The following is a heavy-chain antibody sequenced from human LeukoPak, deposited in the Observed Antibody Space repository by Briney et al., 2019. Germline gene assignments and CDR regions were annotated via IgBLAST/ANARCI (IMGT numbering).Heavy chain of an antibody. Sequence: SETLSLTCTVSGGSISSFFWSWIRQPPGKGLEWLGCIDYRGSTQHNPSLKSRVTISVDTSKQQFSLKLSSVTAADTAVYYCARDLELERNRWNYFESWGQGTLVTVSS. V-gene: IGHV4-59*01. CDR2: IDYRGST. J-gene: IGHJ4*02. CDR1: GGSISSFF. CDR3: ARDLELERNRWNYFES. D-gene: IGHD1-1*01.